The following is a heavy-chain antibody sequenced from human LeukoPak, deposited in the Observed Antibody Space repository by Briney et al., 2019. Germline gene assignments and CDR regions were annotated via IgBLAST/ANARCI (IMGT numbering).Heavy chain of an antibody. CDR2: IIPILGIA. CDR3: ARSGNSWSFDY. V-gene: IGHV1-69*04. Sequence: ASVKVSCKASGGTFSSYAISWVRQAPGQGLEWMGRIIPILGIANYAQEFQGRVTITADKSTSTAYMELSSLRSEDTAVYYCARSGNSWSFDYWGQGTLVTVSS. J-gene: IGHJ4*02. D-gene: IGHD2-21*02. CDR1: GGTFSSYA.